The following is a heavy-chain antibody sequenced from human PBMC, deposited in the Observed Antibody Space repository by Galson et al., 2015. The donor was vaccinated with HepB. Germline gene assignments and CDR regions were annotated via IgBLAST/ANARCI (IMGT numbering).Heavy chain of an antibody. CDR2: MSGSGGRT. CDR3: GCSGSTPSCPLDV. J-gene: IGHJ6*04. D-gene: IGHD2-2*01. V-gene: IGHV3-23*01. Sequence: SLRLSCAASGFIFSGYAMTWVRQAPGKGLEWVSGMSGSGGRTYYADSVKGRFTISRDNSKATLYLQMNTLRADDTAVYYCGCSGSTPSCPLDVWGTGTTVTVSS. CDR1: GFIFSGYA.